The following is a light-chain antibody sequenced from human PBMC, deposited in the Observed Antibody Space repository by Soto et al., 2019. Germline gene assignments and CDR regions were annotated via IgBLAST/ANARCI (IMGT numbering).Light chain of an antibody. CDR2: DNS. V-gene: IGLV1-40*01. CDR3: QCQDSSLSDVV. J-gene: IGLJ2*01. CDR1: SSNIGAGYD. Sequence: QSVLTQPPSVSGDPGQRVTISCTGTSSNIGAGYDVHWYQQLPGTAPKLLIYDNSNRPSGVPDRFSGFKSDTSASLVITGLQAEDEADDYGQCQDSSLSDVVFGGGTKVTVL.